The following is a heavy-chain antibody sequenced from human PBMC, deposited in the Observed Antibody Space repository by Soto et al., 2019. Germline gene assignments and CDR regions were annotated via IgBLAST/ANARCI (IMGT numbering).Heavy chain of an antibody. CDR1: GGSVTTSRYY. CDR2: IYYSGST. CDR3: ARRSYGSGWFDP. D-gene: IGHD6-19*01. V-gene: IGHV4-39*01. J-gene: IGHJ5*02. Sequence: PSETLSLTCTVSGGSVTTSRYYWSWIRQPPGKGLEWIGNIYYSGSTYCNPSLKSRVTIPVHTSKIQFSLKLSSVTATDTAVYYCARRSYGSGWFDPWGQGTLVTVSS.